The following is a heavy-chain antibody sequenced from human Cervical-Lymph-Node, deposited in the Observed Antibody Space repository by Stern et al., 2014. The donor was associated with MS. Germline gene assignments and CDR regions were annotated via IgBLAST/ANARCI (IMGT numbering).Heavy chain of an antibody. CDR3: ARVAYYYHSSGYYYNFDY. Sequence: VQLVESGPGLVKPSETLSLTCTVSGGSISSYYWSWIRQPPGKGLEWIGDIYYSGSTNYNPSLKSRVTISVDTSKNQFSLKLTSVTAADTAVYYCARVAYYYHSSGYYYNFDYWGQGTLVTVSS. J-gene: IGHJ4*02. CDR1: GGSISSYY. V-gene: IGHV4-59*01. D-gene: IGHD3-22*01. CDR2: IYYSGST.